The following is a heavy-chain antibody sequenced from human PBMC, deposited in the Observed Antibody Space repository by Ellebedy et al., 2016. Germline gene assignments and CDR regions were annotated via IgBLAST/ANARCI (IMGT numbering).Heavy chain of an antibody. J-gene: IGHJ5*02. V-gene: IGHV3-21*01. CDR2: ISSSSSYI. Sequence: GGSLRLSXAASGFIFSNAWMNWVRQAPGKGLEWVSSISSSSSYIYYADSVKGRFTISRDNAKNSLYLQMNSLRAEDTAVYYCARVQGVVTAISWFDPWGQGTLVTVSS. CDR3: ARVQGVVTAISWFDP. CDR1: GFIFSNAW. D-gene: IGHD2-21*02.